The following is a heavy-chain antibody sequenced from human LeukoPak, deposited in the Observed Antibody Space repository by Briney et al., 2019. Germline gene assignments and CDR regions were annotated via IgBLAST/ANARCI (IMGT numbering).Heavy chain of an antibody. Sequence: GGSLRLSCAASGFTFSNYWIHWVRQAPGKGLVWVSRIKSDGSDTSYADSVKGRFTVSRDNAKNTLYLQMNSLRVEDTAVYYCARDLTYGSNWFDPWGQGTLVTVSS. CDR1: GFTFSNYW. J-gene: IGHJ5*02. V-gene: IGHV3-74*01. CDR3: ARDLTYGSNWFDP. D-gene: IGHD4-17*01. CDR2: IKSDGSDT.